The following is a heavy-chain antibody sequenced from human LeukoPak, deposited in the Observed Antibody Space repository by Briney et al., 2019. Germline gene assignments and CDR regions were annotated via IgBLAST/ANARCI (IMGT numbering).Heavy chain of an antibody. D-gene: IGHD5-24*01. CDR2: INPSGTGT. Sequence: ASVKVSCKASGYTITNNYMHWVRQAPGQALEGIGVINPSGTGTSYAQKFQGRITMSRDTSTSTVYMELSSLRSEDTAFYYCATDHSMANTAWWFDPWGQGTLVTVSS. CDR1: GYTITNNY. J-gene: IGHJ5*02. V-gene: IGHV1-46*01. CDR3: ATDHSMANTAWWFDP.